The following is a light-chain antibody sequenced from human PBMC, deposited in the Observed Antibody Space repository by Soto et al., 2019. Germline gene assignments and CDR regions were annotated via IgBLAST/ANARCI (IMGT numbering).Light chain of an antibody. CDR1: QSVSNNY. CDR2: GAS. V-gene: IGKV3-20*01. CDR3: QQYGSSTRT. Sequence: EIVWTQSPGTLSLSPGERATLYCRASQSVSNNYLAWYQKKPGQAPRILIYGASNRATGIPDRFSGIGSGTDFNLTISSLEPEDCAVYYGQQYGSSTRTFGQGTKVDIK. J-gene: IGKJ1*01.